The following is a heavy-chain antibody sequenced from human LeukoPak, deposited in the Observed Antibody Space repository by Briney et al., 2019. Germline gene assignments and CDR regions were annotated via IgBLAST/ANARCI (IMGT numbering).Heavy chain of an antibody. J-gene: IGHJ6*03. CDR3: AKDLVVVVPAAMERNYYYYYYMDV. Sequence: GGSLRLSCAASRFTFSSYALSWVRQAPGKGLEWVSAISGTGGSTYYADSVKGRFTISRDNSKSTLYLQMNSLRAEDTAVYYCAKDLVVVVPAAMERNYYYYYYMDVWGKGTTVTVSS. CDR2: ISGTGGST. CDR1: RFTFSSYA. V-gene: IGHV3-23*01. D-gene: IGHD2-2*01.